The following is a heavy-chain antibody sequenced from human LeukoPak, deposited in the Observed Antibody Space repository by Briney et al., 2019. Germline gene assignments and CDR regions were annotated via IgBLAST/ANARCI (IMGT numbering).Heavy chain of an antibody. V-gene: IGHV3-30*04. CDR3: AKDGDRYSGSYFDY. J-gene: IGHJ4*02. D-gene: IGHD1-26*01. Sequence: GGSLRLSCAASGFTFSSYAMHWVRQAPGKGLEWVAVISYDGSNKYYADSVKGRFTISRDNSKNTLYLQMNSLRAEDTAVYYCAKDGDRYSGSYFDYWGQGTLVTVSS. CDR2: ISYDGSNK. CDR1: GFTFSSYA.